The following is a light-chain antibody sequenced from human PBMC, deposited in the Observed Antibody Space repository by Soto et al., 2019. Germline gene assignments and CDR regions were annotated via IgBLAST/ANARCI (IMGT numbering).Light chain of an antibody. CDR1: QGIRND. V-gene: IGKV1-17*01. CDR2: AAS. Sequence: DIQMTQSPSSLSASVEDRVTITCRASQGIRNDLGWYQQEPGKAPKRLIYAASSLQSGVPSRLSGSGSWTEFTLTLSSLQPEDFAAYYCLQQSSYPPLTFGGGTEGEVK. CDR3: LQQSSYPPLT. J-gene: IGKJ4*01.